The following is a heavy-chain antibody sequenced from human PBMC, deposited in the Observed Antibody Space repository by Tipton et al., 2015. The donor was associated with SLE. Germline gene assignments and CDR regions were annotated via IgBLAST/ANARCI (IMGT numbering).Heavy chain of an antibody. J-gene: IGHJ4*01. Sequence: TLSLTCTVSGGSLSNYYWPWIRQLPGKGLEWIGYFYYSRHTNDNPSLESRVTISIDTSKNQLSLKLTSVTAADTAVYYCARGSVVADDYWGQGTLVTVSS. V-gene: IGHV4-59*01. CDR2: FYYSRHT. D-gene: IGHD2-15*01. CDR3: ARGSVVADDY. CDR1: GGSLSNYY.